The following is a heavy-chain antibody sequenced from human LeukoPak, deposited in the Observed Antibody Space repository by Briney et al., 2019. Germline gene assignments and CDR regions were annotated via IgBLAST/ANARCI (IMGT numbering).Heavy chain of an antibody. J-gene: IGHJ4*02. D-gene: IGHD3-10*01. CDR3: ARWFGELALGLYYFDY. Sequence: PSETLSLTCAVYGGSFSGYYWSWIRQPPGKGLEWIGEINHSGSTNYNPSLKSRVTISVDTSKNQFSLKLSSVTAADTAVYYCARWFGELALGLYYFDYWGQGTLVTVSS. CDR2: INHSGST. V-gene: IGHV4-34*01. CDR1: GGSFSGYY.